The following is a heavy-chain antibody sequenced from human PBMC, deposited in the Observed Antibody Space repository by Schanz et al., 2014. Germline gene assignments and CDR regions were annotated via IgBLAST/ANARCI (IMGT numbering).Heavy chain of an antibody. V-gene: IGHV3-30-3*01. CDR1: GFTFSSYA. D-gene: IGHD5-12*01. Sequence: DLVESGGGLIQRGESLRLSCSASGFTFSSYAMHWVRQAPGKGLEWVALISNDGSIKYYADSVEGRFTISRDNSRNTLYLQMNSLRTEDTAVYYCASPSGYSDYGTYFDFWGQGTLVTVSS. CDR2: ISNDGSIK. J-gene: IGHJ4*02. CDR3: ASPSGYSDYGTYFDF.